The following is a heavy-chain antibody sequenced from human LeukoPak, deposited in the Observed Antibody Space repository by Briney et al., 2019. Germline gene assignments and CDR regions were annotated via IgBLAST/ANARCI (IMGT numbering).Heavy chain of an antibody. Sequence: GESLKISCEGSGYSFTSYWIGWVRQMPGKGLEWMGIIYPGDSDTRYSPSFQGQVTISADKSISTAYLQWSSLKASDTAMYYCARSPPYYDILTGYYTQRYYFDYWGQGTLVTVSS. CDR1: GYSFTSYW. J-gene: IGHJ4*02. V-gene: IGHV5-51*01. CDR2: IYPGDSDT. D-gene: IGHD3-9*01. CDR3: ARSPPYYDILTGYYTQRYYFDY.